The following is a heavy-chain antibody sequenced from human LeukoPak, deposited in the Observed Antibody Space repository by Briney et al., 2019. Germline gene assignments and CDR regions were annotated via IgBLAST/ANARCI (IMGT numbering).Heavy chain of an antibody. CDR1: GRSLSSYY. Sequence: SETLSLTCPVSGRSLSSYYWSWIRQPAGKGLEWIGRIYSSGSTNYNPSLKSRVTMSVDTSKNQFSLKLSSVTAADTAVYYCARAYCGGDCYLDYWGQGTLVTVSS. CDR3: ARAYCGGDCYLDY. J-gene: IGHJ4*02. CDR2: IYSSGST. D-gene: IGHD2-21*02. V-gene: IGHV4-4*07.